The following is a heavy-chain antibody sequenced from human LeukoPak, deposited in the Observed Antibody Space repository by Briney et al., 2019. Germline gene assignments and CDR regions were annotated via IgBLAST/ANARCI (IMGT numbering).Heavy chain of an antibody. J-gene: IGHJ4*02. Sequence: PGGSLRLSCAASGFTFSSYSMNWVRQAPGKGLEWVSSISSSSSYIYYADSVKGRFTISRDNAKNSLYLQMNSLRAEDTAVYYCARVLGRDGYIPDYWGQGTLSPSPQ. V-gene: IGHV3-21*01. D-gene: IGHD5-24*01. CDR3: ARVLGRDGYIPDY. CDR2: ISSSSSYI. CDR1: GFTFSSYS.